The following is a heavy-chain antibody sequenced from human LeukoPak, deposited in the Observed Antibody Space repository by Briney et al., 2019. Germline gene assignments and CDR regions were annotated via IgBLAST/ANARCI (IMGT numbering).Heavy chain of an antibody. CDR3: ASPEQLERDYYYMDV. Sequence: SVKVSCKASGGTFSSYAISWVRQAPGQGLEWMGGIIPIFGTANYAQKFQGRVTITTDESTSTAYTELSSLRSEDTAVYYCASPEQLERDYYYMDVWGKGTTVTVSS. CDR2: IIPIFGTA. V-gene: IGHV1-69*05. J-gene: IGHJ6*03. D-gene: IGHD6-6*01. CDR1: GGTFSSYA.